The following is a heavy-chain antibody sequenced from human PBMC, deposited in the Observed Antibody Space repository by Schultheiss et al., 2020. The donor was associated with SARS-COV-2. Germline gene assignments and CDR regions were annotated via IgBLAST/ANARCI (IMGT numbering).Heavy chain of an antibody. CDR2: ISSSSSYI. Sequence: GGSLRLSCAASGFTFSSYEMNWVRQAPGKGLEWVSYISSSSSYIYYADSVKGRFTISRDNAKNSLYLQMNSLRAEDTAVYYCARDDDLGSYSDFDYWGQGTLVTVAS. D-gene: IGHD1-26*01. V-gene: IGHV3-21*05. J-gene: IGHJ4*02. CDR1: GFTFSSYE. CDR3: ARDDDLGSYSDFDY.